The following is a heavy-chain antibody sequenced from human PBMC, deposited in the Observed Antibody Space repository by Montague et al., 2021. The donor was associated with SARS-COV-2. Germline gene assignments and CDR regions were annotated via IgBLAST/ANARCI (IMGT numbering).Heavy chain of an antibody. Sequence: SETLSLTCSVSGGSIRSYYWSWLRQPPGKGLEWIGHIHYSGSKTYSPSFKSRVTISIDTPKNQFSLKLSSVTAADTAVYYCARSLDPSGTYYLPYWGQGTLVTVSS. CDR3: ARSLDPSGTYYLPY. CDR1: GGSIRSYY. CDR2: IHYSGSK. J-gene: IGHJ4*02. V-gene: IGHV4-59*01. D-gene: IGHD3-10*01.